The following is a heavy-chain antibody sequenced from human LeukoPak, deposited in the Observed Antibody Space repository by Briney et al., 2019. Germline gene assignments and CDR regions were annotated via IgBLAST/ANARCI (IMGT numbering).Heavy chain of an antibody. CDR2: IYYSGST. CDR1: GGSISSYY. CDR3: ARVPPGYSSSWSPGAYYGMDV. D-gene: IGHD6-13*01. Sequence: SETLSLTCTVSGGSISSYYWSWIRQPPGKGLEWIGDIYYSGSTNYNPSLKSRVTISVDTSKNQFSLKLSSVTAADTAVYYCARVPPGYSSSWSPGAYYGMDVWGQGTTVTVSS. V-gene: IGHV4-59*01. J-gene: IGHJ6*02.